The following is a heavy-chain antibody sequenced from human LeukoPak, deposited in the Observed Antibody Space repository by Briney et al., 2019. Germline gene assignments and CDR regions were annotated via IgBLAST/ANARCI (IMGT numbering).Heavy chain of an antibody. CDR1: EYTFSGYY. J-gene: IGHJ6*03. Sequence: ASVKVSCKAAEYTFSGYYMHWVRQAPGQGLEWMGWINPNSGGTNYAQKFQGRVTMTRDTSISTAYMELSRLRSDDTAVYYCARVRGGYDDNFYYNYYMDGWGKGTTVTVSS. D-gene: IGHD3-10*01. CDR2: INPNSGGT. CDR3: ARVRGGYDDNFYYNYYMDG. V-gene: IGHV1-2*02.